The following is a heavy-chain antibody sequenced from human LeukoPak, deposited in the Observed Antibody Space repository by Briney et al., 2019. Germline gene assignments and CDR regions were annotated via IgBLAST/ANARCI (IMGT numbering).Heavy chain of an antibody. CDR1: GFTFSNYA. Sequence: GGSLRLSCAASGFTFSNYAMTWVRQAPGKGLDWVSGISASGGTTYYADSVKGRFTISRDNSKNTLCLQMNSLRAEDTAVYYCAKRPRDTSGYYLGAFDIWGQGTMVTVSS. J-gene: IGHJ3*02. D-gene: IGHD3-22*01. V-gene: IGHV3-23*01. CDR3: AKRPRDTSGYYLGAFDI. CDR2: ISASGGTT.